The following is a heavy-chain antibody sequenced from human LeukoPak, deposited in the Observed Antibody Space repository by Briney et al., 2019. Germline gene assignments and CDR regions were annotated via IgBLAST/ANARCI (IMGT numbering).Heavy chain of an antibody. Sequence: PSETLSLACTVSGDSISSSHYYWGWIRQSPGKGLEWIGSIYSGGETHYNPSLNSRVTIFLDTSKNRFSLNLISVTATDTAVYYCVRDYSNFVQGDWGQGTLVTVSS. CDR3: VRDYSNFVQGD. D-gene: IGHD4-11*01. CDR2: IYSGGET. CDR1: GDSISSSHYY. J-gene: IGHJ4*02. V-gene: IGHV4-39*02.